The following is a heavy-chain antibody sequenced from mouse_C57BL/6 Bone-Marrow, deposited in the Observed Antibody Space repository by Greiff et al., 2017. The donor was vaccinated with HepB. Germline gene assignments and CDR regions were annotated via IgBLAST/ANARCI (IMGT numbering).Heavy chain of an antibody. V-gene: IGHV5-12*01. Sequence: EVKVVESGGGLVQPGGSLKLSCAASGFTFSDYYMYWVRQTPEKRLEWVAYISNGGGSTYYPDTVKGRFTISRDNAKNTLYLQMSRLRSEDTAMYYCARQGITTVVDPYWYFDVWGTGTTVTVSS. D-gene: IGHD1-1*01. CDR3: ARQGITTVVDPYWYFDV. CDR2: ISNGGGST. J-gene: IGHJ1*03. CDR1: GFTFSDYY.